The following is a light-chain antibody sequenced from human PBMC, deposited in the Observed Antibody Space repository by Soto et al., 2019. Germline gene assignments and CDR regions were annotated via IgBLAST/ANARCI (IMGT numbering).Light chain of an antibody. CDR2: DAS. Sequence: EIVLTQSPDTLSLSPGERATLSCRASQSVRSERLAWYQQKRGQAPTLLIFDASSRASGTPERFSGSGSGTDFTLTISRLEPEDFAVYYCQEYDGAPPITFGQGTRLEI. V-gene: IGKV3-20*01. CDR3: QEYDGAPPIT. CDR1: QSVRSER. J-gene: IGKJ5*01.